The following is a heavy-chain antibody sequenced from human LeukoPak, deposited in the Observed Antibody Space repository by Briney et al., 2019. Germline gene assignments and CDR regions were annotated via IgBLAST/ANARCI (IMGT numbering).Heavy chain of an antibody. D-gene: IGHD5-24*01. V-gene: IGHV1-18*01. Sequence: GASVKVSFKASGYTFTSYGISWVRQAPGQGLEWMGWISAYNGNTNYAQKLQGRVTMTTDTSTSTAYMELRSLRSDDTAVYYCARDARYVEMATMNAFDIWGQGTMVTVSS. CDR1: GYTFTSYG. J-gene: IGHJ3*02. CDR3: ARDARYVEMATMNAFDI. CDR2: ISAYNGNT.